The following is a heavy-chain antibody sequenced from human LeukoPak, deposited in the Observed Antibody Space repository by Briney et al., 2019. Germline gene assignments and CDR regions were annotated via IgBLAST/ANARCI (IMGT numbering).Heavy chain of an antibody. D-gene: IGHD1-14*01. Sequence: SSETLSLTCTVSSGSISSYYWSWIRQAPGKGLEWIGYIYYSGSSNYNPSFKSRVTMSVDTSKKQFSLRVSSVTAADTAVYYCARTEYYFDHWGQGSLVTVSS. V-gene: IGHV4-59*01. CDR1: SGSISSYY. J-gene: IGHJ4*02. CDR2: IYYSGSS. CDR3: ARTEYYFDH.